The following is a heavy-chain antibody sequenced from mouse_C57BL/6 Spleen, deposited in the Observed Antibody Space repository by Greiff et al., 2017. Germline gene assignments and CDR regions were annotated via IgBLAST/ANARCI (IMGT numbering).Heavy chain of an antibody. V-gene: IGHV3-6*01. CDR3: ARDQTGSFDY. Sequence: EVQLQESGPDLVKPSQSLSLTCSVTGYSITSGYYWNWIRQFPGNILEWMGYISYDGSNNYNPSLKNRTSITRDTSNNQFFLKLNSVTTEDTATYYCARDQTGSFDYWGQGTTLTVSS. D-gene: IGHD4-1*01. CDR2: ISYDGSN. CDR1: GYSITSGYY. J-gene: IGHJ2*01.